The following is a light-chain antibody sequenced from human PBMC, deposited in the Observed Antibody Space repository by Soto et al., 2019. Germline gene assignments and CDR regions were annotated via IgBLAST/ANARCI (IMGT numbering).Light chain of an antibody. CDR1: QSVSSN. J-gene: IGKJ1*01. CDR2: GAS. CDR3: QQYNNWSPWT. Sequence: EIVMTQSPATLSVSPGERATLSCRASQSVSSNLDWYQQKPGQAPRLLIYGASTRATGIPARFSGSGSGTEFTLTISSRQSEDFAVYYCQQYNNWSPWTFGQGTKVEIK. V-gene: IGKV3-15*01.